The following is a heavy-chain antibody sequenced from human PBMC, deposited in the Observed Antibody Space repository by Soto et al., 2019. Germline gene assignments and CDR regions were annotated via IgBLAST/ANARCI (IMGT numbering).Heavy chain of an antibody. J-gene: IGHJ4*02. CDR3: ARDILFDSSGYYGGL. CDR1: GFTFSSYA. D-gene: IGHD3-22*01. Sequence: QVQLVESGGGVVQPGRSLRLSCVASGFTFSSYAMHWVRQAPGKGLEWVAVISYDGSNKYYADSVKGRFTISRDNSKNTLYLQMNSLRAEDTAVYYCARDILFDSSGYYGGLWGQGTLVTVSS. CDR2: ISYDGSNK. V-gene: IGHV3-30-3*01.